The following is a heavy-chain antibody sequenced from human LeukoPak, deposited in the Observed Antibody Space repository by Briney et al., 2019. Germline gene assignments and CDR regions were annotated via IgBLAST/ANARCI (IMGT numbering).Heavy chain of an antibody. CDR2: ISWNSGSI. Sequence: PGGSLRLSCAASGFTFDDYAMHWVRQAPGKGLEWVSGISWNSGSIGYADSVKGRFTISRDNAKNSLYLQMNSLRAGDTALYYCAKALGPFYGDYAGDYWGQGTLVTVSS. V-gene: IGHV3-9*01. CDR3: AKALGPFYGDYAGDY. J-gene: IGHJ4*02. CDR1: GFTFDDYA. D-gene: IGHD4-17*01.